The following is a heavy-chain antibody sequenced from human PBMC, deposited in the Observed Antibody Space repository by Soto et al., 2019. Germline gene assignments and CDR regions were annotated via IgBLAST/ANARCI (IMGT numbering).Heavy chain of an antibody. J-gene: IGHJ4*02. Sequence: EVQLVEAGGGLVKPGESLRLSCTASGFNFGAFSLSWVRQAPGKGLEWVSSIDPTSTENHYADSVEGRFSVYRDSTKNSLYLQMISLRFEDTGVYYCARDYLTGDPREAFDSWGQGTLVTVSS. CDR1: GFNFGAFS. V-gene: IGHV3-21*01. CDR3: ARDYLTGDPREAFDS. CDR2: IDPTSTEN. D-gene: IGHD7-27*01.